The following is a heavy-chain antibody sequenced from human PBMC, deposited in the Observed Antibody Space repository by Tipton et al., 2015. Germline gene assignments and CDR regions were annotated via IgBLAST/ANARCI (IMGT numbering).Heavy chain of an antibody. CDR2: VNYIGST. V-gene: IGHV4-59*01. D-gene: IGHD1-26*01. CDR3: ARHANLWELFDF. J-gene: IGHJ4*02. Sequence: TLSLTCSVSGGFISDYYWSWIRQPPGKGLEWIGYVNYIGSTDYNPSLQSRVTMSVDTSKKQFSLNLTSVTAADTAVYYCARHANLWELFDFWGQGTLVTVSS. CDR1: GGFISDYY.